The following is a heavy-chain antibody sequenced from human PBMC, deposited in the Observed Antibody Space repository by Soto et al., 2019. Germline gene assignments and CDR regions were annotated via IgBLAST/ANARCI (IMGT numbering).Heavy chain of an antibody. J-gene: IGHJ4*02. D-gene: IGHD3-10*01. CDR2: FLYDVSNK. CDR3: AKDSRSYYGSGSYSPLQFDY. Sequence: GGSLRLSCAASGFTFSSYGMHWVRQAPGKGLEWVAVFLYDVSNKYYADSVKCRFTISRDNSKNTLFLQMNSLRAEDTAVYYCAKDSRSYYGSGSYSPLQFDYWGQGTLVTVSS. CDR1: GFTFSSYG. V-gene: IGHV3-30*18.